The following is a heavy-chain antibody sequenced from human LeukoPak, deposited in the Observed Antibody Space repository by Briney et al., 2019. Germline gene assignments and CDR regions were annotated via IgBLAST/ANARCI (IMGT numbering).Heavy chain of an antibody. CDR2: IYTSGST. CDR3: ARGSGYCSSTSCPSVWFDP. CDR1: GGSISSGSYY. D-gene: IGHD2-2*01. Sequence: PPQTLSLTCTVSGGSISSGSYYWSWIRQPAGKGLEWIGRIYTSGSTNYNPSLKSRVTISVDTSKNQLSLKLSSVTAADTAVYYCARGSGYCSSTSCPSVWFDPWGQGTLVTVSS. V-gene: IGHV4-61*02. J-gene: IGHJ5*02.